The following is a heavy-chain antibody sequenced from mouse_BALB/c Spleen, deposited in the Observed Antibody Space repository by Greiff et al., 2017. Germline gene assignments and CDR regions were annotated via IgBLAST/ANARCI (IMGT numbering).Heavy chain of an antibody. CDR2: INPSNGRT. D-gene: IGHD1-1*01. CDR3: ASPPYYGSSYWFAY. CDR1: GYTFTSYW. J-gene: IGHJ3*01. V-gene: IGHV1S81*02. Sequence: QVQLQQPGAELVKPGASVKLSCKASGYTFTSYWMHWVKQRPGQGLEWIGEINPSNGRTNYNEKFKSKATLTVDKSSSTAYMQLSSLTSEDSAVYYCASPPYYGSSYWFAYWGQGTLVTVSA.